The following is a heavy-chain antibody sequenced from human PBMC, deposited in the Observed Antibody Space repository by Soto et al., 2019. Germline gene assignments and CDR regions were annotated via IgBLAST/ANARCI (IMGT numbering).Heavy chain of an antibody. D-gene: IGHD6-19*01. V-gene: IGHV4-39*01. CDR1: GGSISSSSYY. CDR2: IYYSGST. CDR3: ARQNSSGWYPHWFDP. J-gene: IGHJ5*02. Sequence: QLQLQESGPGLVKPSETLSLTCTVSGGSISSSSYYWGWIRQPPGKGLEWIGSIYYSGSTYYNPSLKSRVTISVDTSKNQSSLKLSSVTAADTAVYYCARQNSSGWYPHWFDPWGQGILVTVSS.